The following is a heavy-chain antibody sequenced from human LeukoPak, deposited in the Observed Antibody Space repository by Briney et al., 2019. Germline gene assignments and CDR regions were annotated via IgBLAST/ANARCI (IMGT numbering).Heavy chain of an antibody. CDR3: ARALLPRRILTAPDY. J-gene: IGHJ4*02. CDR2: ISSSGSTI. V-gene: IGHV3-11*04. CDR1: GFTFSDYY. Sequence: GGSLRLSRAASGFTFSDYYMSWIRQAPGKGLEWVSYISSSGSTIYYADSVKGRFTISRDNAKNSLYLQMNSLRAEDTAVYYCARALLPRRILTAPDYWGQGTLVTVSS. D-gene: IGHD3-9*01.